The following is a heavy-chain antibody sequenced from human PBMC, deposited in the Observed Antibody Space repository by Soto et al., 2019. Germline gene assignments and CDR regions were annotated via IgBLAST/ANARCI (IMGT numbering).Heavy chain of an antibody. CDR1: GYNFNNYW. Sequence: PGESLKISCKGSGYNFNNYWIAWVRQMPGKGLEWMGIIFPGDSDSVYSPSFQGQVTISVDKSIATAYLQWSGLKASDTAMYYCATQIGLHGASRYFDSWGQGTLVTVSS. D-gene: IGHD4-17*01. CDR2: IFPGDSDS. V-gene: IGHV5-51*01. J-gene: IGHJ4*02. CDR3: ATQIGLHGASRYFDS.